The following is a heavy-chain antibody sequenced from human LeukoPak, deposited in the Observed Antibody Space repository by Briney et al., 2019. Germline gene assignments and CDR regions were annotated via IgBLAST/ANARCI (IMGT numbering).Heavy chain of an antibody. Sequence: PSETLSLTCAVYGGSFSGYYWSWIRQPLGKGLEWIGEINHSGSTNYNPSLKSRVTISVDTSKNQFSLKLSSVTAADTAVYYCARGLGSGWFDYWGQGTLVTVSS. CDR3: ARGLGSGWFDY. D-gene: IGHD6-19*01. CDR1: GGSFSGYY. J-gene: IGHJ4*02. V-gene: IGHV4-34*01. CDR2: INHSGST.